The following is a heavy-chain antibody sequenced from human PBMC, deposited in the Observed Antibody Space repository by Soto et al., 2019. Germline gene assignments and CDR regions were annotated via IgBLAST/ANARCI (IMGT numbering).Heavy chain of an antibody. CDR3: AKDYGGNPFDY. CDR1: GFTFSSYA. D-gene: IGHD4-17*01. CDR2: ISGGGDYT. Sequence: EVRLLESGGSLVQPGGSLRLSCAASGFTFSSYAMAWVRQAPGKGLEWISVISGGGDYTYHADSVKGRFTISRDNSKNTLYLQMNRLRAEDTAVYHCAKDYGGNPFDYWGQGTLVTVSS. V-gene: IGHV3-23*01. J-gene: IGHJ4*02.